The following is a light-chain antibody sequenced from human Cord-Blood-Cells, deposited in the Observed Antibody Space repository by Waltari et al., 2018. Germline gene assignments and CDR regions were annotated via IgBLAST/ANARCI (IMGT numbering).Light chain of an antibody. CDR2: AAS. CDR1: QSISSY. CDR3: QQSYSTPLT. Sequence: DIQMTQSPSSLSASVGDRVTITCRASQSISSYLNWHQQKPGKAPKLLIYAASSLQSGVPSRFSGSGSGTDFTLTISSLQPEDFATYYCQQSYSTPLTFGGVTKVEIK. J-gene: IGKJ4*01. V-gene: IGKV1-39*01.